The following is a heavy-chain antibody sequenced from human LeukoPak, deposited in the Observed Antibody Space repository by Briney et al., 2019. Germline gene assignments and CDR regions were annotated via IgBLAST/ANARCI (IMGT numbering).Heavy chain of an antibody. Sequence: PGGSLRLSCAASGFTFSSYAMSWVRQAPGKGLEWVSTISGSGGSTYYADSVKGRFTISRDNSKNTLYLQMNSLRAEDTAVYYCAKAIMSRLWNGMDVWGQGTTVTVSS. J-gene: IGHJ6*02. V-gene: IGHV3-23*01. CDR1: GFTFSSYA. D-gene: IGHD5-18*01. CDR2: ISGSGGST. CDR3: AKAIMSRLWNGMDV.